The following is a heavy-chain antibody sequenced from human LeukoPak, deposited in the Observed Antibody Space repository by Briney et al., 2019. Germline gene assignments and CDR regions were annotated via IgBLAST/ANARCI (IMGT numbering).Heavy chain of an antibody. D-gene: IGHD3-22*01. Sequence: PGGSLRLSCAASGFTFSTFSMNWVRQAPGKGLEWVSSISSSSSYIYYADSVKGRFTISRDNSKNTLYLQMNSLRAEDTAVYYCASENYYDSSGYYYFGVMNAFDIWGQGTMVTVSS. J-gene: IGHJ3*02. CDR2: ISSSSSYI. CDR1: GFTFSTFS. CDR3: ASENYYDSSGYYYFGVMNAFDI. V-gene: IGHV3-21*04.